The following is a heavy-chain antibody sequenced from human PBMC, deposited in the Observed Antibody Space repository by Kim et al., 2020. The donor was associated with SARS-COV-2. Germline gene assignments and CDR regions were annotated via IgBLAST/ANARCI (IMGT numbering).Heavy chain of an antibody. J-gene: IGHJ4*02. V-gene: IGHV1-24*01. Sequence: ASVKVSCKVSGYTLTELSMHWVRQAPGKGLEWMGGFDPEDGETIYAQKFQGRVTMTEDTSTDTAYMELSSLRSEDTAVYYCATASYYDSSGSYYFDYWGQGTLVTVSS. D-gene: IGHD3-22*01. CDR2: FDPEDGET. CDR1: GYTLTELS. CDR3: ATASYYDSSGSYYFDY.